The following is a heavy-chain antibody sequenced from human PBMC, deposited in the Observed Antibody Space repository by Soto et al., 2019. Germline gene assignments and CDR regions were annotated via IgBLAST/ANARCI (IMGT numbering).Heavy chain of an antibody. Sequence: SETLSLTCAVYGGSFSGYYWSWIRQPPGKGLEWIGEINHSGSTNYNPSLKSRVTISVDTSKNQFSLKLSSVTAADTGVYYCARVSSTWHLLPDSWGQGTRVTVSS. D-gene: IGHD6-13*01. CDR1: GGSFSGYY. CDR2: INHSGST. CDR3: ARVSSTWHLLPDS. J-gene: IGHJ4*02. V-gene: IGHV4-34*01.